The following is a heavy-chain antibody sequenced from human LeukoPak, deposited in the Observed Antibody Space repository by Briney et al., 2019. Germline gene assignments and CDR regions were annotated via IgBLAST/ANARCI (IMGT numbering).Heavy chain of an antibody. CDR2: ISRSGGST. CDR3: AKGQIPYVAVPACLNP. CDR1: AFTLNRYA. Sequence: GGSLTLLRAASAFTLNRYAMSWLRQAPGKGLEWLSAISRSGGSTSYADSVKGRFTISRANSKNTLYLQLNILRSKDTSIYNFAKGQIPYVAVPACLNPWGQGTLVTVSS. J-gene: IGHJ5*02. V-gene: IGHV3-23*01. D-gene: IGHD2-2*01.